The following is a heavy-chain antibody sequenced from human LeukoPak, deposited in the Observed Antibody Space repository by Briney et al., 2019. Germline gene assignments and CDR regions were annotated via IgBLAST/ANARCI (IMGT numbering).Heavy chain of an antibody. CDR3: ARGGIYDILTGYYDY. CDR1: GFTFSSYT. Sequence: GSLRLSCAASGFTFSSYTMHCVHQAPGKGLEWVAVISYDGSIKYYADSVKGRFTISRDNSKNTLYLQMNSLRPEDTAVYYCARGGIYDILTGYYDYWGQGTLVTVSS. J-gene: IGHJ4*02. V-gene: IGHV3-30*04. CDR2: ISYDGSIK. D-gene: IGHD3-9*01.